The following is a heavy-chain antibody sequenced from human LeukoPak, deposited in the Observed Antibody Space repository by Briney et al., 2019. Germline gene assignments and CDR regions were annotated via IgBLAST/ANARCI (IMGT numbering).Heavy chain of an antibody. Sequence: ASVKVSCKASGYTFTSYGISWVRQAPGQGLEWMGWISAYNGNTNYAQKLQGRVTMTTDTSTSTAYMELRSLRSDDTAVYYCARDNPNLGVTMVRGVIRRFDDHGDYGIYYGMDVWGQGTTVTVSS. D-gene: IGHD3-10*01. V-gene: IGHV1-18*01. CDR3: ARDNPNLGVTMVRGVIRRFDDHGDYGIYYGMDV. CDR1: GYTFTSYG. CDR2: ISAYNGNT. J-gene: IGHJ6*02.